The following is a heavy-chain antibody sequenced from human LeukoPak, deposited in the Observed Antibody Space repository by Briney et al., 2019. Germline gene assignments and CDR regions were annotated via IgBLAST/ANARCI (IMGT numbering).Heavy chain of an antibody. CDR2: ISAYNGNT. V-gene: IGHV1-18*01. D-gene: IGHD3-22*01. CDR1: GYTFTTYG. Sequence: EASVKVSCKASGYTFTTYGISWVRQAPGQGLEWMGWISAYNGNTHYAERLQDRVTLTKDTSTNTAYMELRSLRLDDTAVYYCARDSPRPSRRITMMLPDYWGQGTLVTVSS. CDR3: ARDSPRPSRRITMMLPDY. J-gene: IGHJ4*02.